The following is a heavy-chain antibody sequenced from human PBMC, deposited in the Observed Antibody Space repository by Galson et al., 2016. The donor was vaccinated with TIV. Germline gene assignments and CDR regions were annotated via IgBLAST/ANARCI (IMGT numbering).Heavy chain of an antibody. J-gene: IGHJ6*01. Sequence: SVKVSCKASGGTFTNYAFSWVRQAPGQGLEWMGRIIPILGMTNYAQKFQGRVTISADTSTSTTYMELSSLRSEDTAVYYCARDLPSTDLALYYY. D-gene: IGHD4-11*01. CDR3: ARDLPSTDLALYYY. CDR2: IIPILGMT. CDR1: GGTFTNYA. V-gene: IGHV1-69*04.